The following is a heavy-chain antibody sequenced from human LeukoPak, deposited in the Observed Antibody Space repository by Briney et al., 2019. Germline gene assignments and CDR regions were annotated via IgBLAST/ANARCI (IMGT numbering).Heavy chain of an antibody. Sequence: PGGSLRLSCASSGFTFDDYDMSWVRQAPGKGLEWVSGIDWSADWKGYADSAKGRFTISRDNAKNSLYLEMNSLRAEDTAVYYCARGPPYGARCDYLDYWGQGALVTVSS. J-gene: IGHJ4*02. CDR3: ARGPPYGARCDYLDY. D-gene: IGHD4/OR15-4a*01. V-gene: IGHV3-20*04. CDR2: IDWSADWK. CDR1: GFTFDDYD.